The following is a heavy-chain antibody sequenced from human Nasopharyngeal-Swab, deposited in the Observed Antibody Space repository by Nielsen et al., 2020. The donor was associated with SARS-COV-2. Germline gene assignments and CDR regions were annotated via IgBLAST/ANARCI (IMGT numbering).Heavy chain of an antibody. J-gene: IGHJ6*02. CDR3: AKDMGNYYGSTRMDV. CDR2: ISGSSSHT. D-gene: IGHD3-10*01. V-gene: IGHV3-11*05. Sequence: GESLKISCAASGFTFSDYYMSWIRHIPGKGLEWVSYISGSSSHTSYADSVKGRFTISRDNAKNTLYLQMNSLRPEDTALYYCAKDMGNYYGSTRMDVWGQGTTVTVSS. CDR1: GFTFSDYY.